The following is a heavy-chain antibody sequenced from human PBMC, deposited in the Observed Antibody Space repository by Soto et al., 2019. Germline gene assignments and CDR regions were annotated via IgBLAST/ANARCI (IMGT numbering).Heavy chain of an antibody. CDR3: ARXKGSSGYYQYYYYGMDV. CDR1: GYTFTSYD. J-gene: IGHJ6*02. D-gene: IGHD3-22*01. Sequence: GGAVKVSCKASGYTFTSYDINWVRQATGQELEWMGWMNPNSGNTGYAQKFQGRVTMTRNTSISTAYMELSSLRSEDTAVYYCARXKGSSGYYQYYYYGMDVWGQGTTVTVSS. CDR2: MNPNSGNT. V-gene: IGHV1-8*01.